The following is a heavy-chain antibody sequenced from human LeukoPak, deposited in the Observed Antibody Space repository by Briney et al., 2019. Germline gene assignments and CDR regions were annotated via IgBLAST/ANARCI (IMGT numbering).Heavy chain of an antibody. D-gene: IGHD5-24*01. CDR1: GYNVITFD. J-gene: IGHJ5*02. V-gene: IGHV1-8*01. Sequence: ASVKVSCKASGYNVITFDIHWVRQATGQGLEWMGWMNPHSGKTAYAQKFQGRVTMTRDISINTAYVELSGLRSEDTAVYYCARGRTQMAAVLGHWGQGSLVTVSS. CDR2: MNPHSGKT. CDR3: ARGRTQMAAVLGH.